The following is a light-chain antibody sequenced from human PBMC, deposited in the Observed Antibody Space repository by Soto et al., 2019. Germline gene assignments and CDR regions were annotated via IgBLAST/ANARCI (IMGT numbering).Light chain of an antibody. CDR3: QKYSSALWT. Sequence: DIQMTQSPSSLSASVGDRVTISCRASQGIANYLAWYQQKPGKVPELLIYAASTLHSGVPSRFRGSGSGTHFTLTIRRLQPEDVGSYYCQKYSSALWTFGQGTKVEIK. V-gene: IGKV1-27*01. J-gene: IGKJ1*01. CDR1: QGIANY. CDR2: AAS.